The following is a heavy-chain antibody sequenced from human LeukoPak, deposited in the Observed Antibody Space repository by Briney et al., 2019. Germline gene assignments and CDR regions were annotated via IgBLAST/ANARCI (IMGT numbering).Heavy chain of an antibody. CDR1: GFTFSSYS. CDR2: ISSSSSTI. D-gene: IGHD4-17*01. CDR3: ARDQTVTSSLVFDY. V-gene: IGHV3-48*01. Sequence: GGSLRLSCAASGFTFSSYSMNWVRQAPGKGLEWVSYISSSSSTIYYADSVKGRFTISRDNAKNSLYLQMNSLRAEDTAVYYCARDQTVTSSLVFDYWGQGTLVTVSS. J-gene: IGHJ4*02.